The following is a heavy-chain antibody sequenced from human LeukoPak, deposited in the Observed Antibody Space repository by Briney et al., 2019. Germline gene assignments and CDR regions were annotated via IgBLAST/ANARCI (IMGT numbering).Heavy chain of an antibody. J-gene: IGHJ6*03. CDR3: ARGGSSSWPNYYYYYYMDV. Sequence: TSETLSLTCAVYGGSFSGYYWSWIRQPPGKGLEWLGEINHSGSTNYNPSLKSRVTISVETSKNQFSLKLSSVTAADTAVYYCARGGSSSWPNYYYYYYMDVWGKGTTVTVSS. V-gene: IGHV4-34*01. CDR2: INHSGST. D-gene: IGHD6-13*01. CDR1: GGSFSGYY.